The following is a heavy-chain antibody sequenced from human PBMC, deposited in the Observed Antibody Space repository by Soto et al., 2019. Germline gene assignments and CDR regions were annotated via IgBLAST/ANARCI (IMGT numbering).Heavy chain of an antibody. J-gene: IGHJ4*02. Sequence: VQLVESGGGVVQPGRSLRLSCAASGFTVSDYAMHWVRQAPGKGLEWVAVVSHDGRNTHYADSVKGRFTISRDSSQNTVFLEMTSPRAEDTAGYYCAKGGRQWLVTSDFIYWGQGALVTVSS. CDR2: VSHDGRNT. CDR1: GFTVSDYA. V-gene: IGHV3-30*18. CDR3: AKGGRQWLVTSDFIY. D-gene: IGHD6-19*01.